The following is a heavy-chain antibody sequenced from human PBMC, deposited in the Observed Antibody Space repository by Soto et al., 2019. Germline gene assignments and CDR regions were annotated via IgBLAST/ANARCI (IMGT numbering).Heavy chain of an antibody. D-gene: IGHD2-2*01. J-gene: IGHJ4*02. CDR3: ARADIVVVPAARRACSSYYFDY. CDR2: IIPIFGTA. V-gene: IGHV1-69*13. CDR1: GGTFSSYA. Sequence: GASVKVSCKASGGTFSSYAISWVRQAPGQGLEWMGGIIPIFGTANFAQKLQGRVTITADESTSTAYMELSSLRSEDTAVYYCARADIVVVPAARRACSSYYFDYWGQRTLVTVSS.